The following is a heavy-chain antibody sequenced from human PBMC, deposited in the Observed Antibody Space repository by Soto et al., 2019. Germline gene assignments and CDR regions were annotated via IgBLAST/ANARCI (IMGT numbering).Heavy chain of an antibody. CDR1: GFTFSSYS. CDR3: ASLFGLGYCSSNSCQTRYYYYYGMDV. V-gene: IGHV3-21*01. Sequence: GGSLRLSCAASGFTFSSYSMNWVRQAPGKGLEWVSSISSSSSYIYYADSVKGRFTISRDNAKNSLYLQMNSLRAEDTAVYYCASLFGLGYCSSNSCQTRYYYYYGMDVWGQGTTVTVSS. J-gene: IGHJ6*02. CDR2: ISSSSSYI. D-gene: IGHD2-2*01.